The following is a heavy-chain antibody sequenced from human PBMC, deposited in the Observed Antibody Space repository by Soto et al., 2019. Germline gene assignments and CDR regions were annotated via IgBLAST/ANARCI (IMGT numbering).Heavy chain of an antibody. D-gene: IGHD3-3*01. V-gene: IGHV1-69*01. CDR1: GGTFSSYA. CDR3: AIARPTVFGVVILGYGMDV. J-gene: IGHJ6*02. CDR2: IIPIFGTA. Sequence: QVQLVQSGAEVKKPGSSVKVSCKASGGTFSSYAISWVRQAPGQGLEWMGGIIPIFGTANYAQKFQGRVTITADESTSTAYMELRSLRSEDTAVYYCAIARPTVFGVVILGYGMDVWGQGTTVTVSS.